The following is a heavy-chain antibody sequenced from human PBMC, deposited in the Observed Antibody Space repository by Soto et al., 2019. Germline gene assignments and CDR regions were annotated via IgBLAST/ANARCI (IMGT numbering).Heavy chain of an antibody. CDR1: GFTFSSYP. J-gene: IGHJ4*02. D-gene: IGHD4-17*01. Sequence: GGSLRLSCSASGFTFSSYPMHWVRQAPGKRLEYVSAISSKGGSTYYADSVKGRFIISIDNSKNTLYLQMSSLRAEDTAVYYCVKDLTTVVTYYFDYWGQGTLVTVSS. CDR2: ISSKGGST. CDR3: VKDLTTVVTYYFDY. V-gene: IGHV3-64D*06.